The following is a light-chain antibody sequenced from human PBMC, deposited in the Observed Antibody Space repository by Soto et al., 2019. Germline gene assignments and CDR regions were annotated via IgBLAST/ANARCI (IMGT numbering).Light chain of an antibody. V-gene: IGKV1-39*01. CDR3: KLTYSTWT. CDR1: QNISSF. J-gene: IGKJ1*01. CDR2: AAS. Sequence: DIQMTQSPSSLSASVGDRVTITCRASQNISSFLNWYQQKPGKAPKLLIYAASSLQSGVPSRFSGSGSGTDFTLTSSSLQPEDFATYYFKLTYSTWTGGQGTKV.